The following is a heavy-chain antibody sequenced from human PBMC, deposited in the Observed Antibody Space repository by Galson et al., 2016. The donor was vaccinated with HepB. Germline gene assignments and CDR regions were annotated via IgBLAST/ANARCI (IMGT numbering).Heavy chain of an antibody. Sequence: PALVKPTQTLTLTCTFSGFSLSTSGMSVGWIRQTPEKALAWLSLIYWDDDKRYNPSLKRRLTITKDTSKNQVVLTLTNMDPVDTGTYYCAHSGLHQHFDFWGPGTPVTVSS. J-gene: IGHJ4*02. D-gene: IGHD2-2*01. CDR1: GFSLSTSGMS. CDR3: AHSGLHQHFDF. V-gene: IGHV2-5*02. CDR2: IYWDDDK.